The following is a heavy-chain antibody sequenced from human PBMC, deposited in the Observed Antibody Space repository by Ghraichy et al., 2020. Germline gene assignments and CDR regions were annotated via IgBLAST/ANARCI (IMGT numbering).Heavy chain of an antibody. CDR2: ISAYNGNT. V-gene: IGHV1-18*01. D-gene: IGHD3-3*01. Sequence: ASVKVSCKASGYTFTSYGISWVRQAPGQRLEWMGWISAYNGNTNYAQKLQGRVTMTTDTSTSTAYMELRSLRSDDTAVYYCARQTPVNFWSGKRYYYYMDVWGKGTTVTVSS. J-gene: IGHJ6*03. CDR1: GYTFTSYG. CDR3: ARQTPVNFWSGKRYYYYMDV.